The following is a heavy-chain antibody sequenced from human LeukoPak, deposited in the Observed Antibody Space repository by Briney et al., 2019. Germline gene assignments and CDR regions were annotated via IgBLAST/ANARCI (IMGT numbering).Heavy chain of an antibody. V-gene: IGHV1-69*01. Sequence: ASVKVSCKASGGTFSSYAISWVRQAPGQGLEWMGGIIPIFGTANYAQKFQGRVTITADESTSTAYMELSSLRSEDTAVYYCARGSMVRGVMNYYYYYMDVWGKGTTVTISS. D-gene: IGHD3-10*01. CDR1: GGTFSSYA. J-gene: IGHJ6*03. CDR3: ARGSMVRGVMNYYYYYMDV. CDR2: IIPIFGTA.